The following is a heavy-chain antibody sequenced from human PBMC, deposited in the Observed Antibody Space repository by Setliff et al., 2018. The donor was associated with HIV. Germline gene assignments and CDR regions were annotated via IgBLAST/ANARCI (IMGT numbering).Heavy chain of an antibody. CDR2: IWYDGSNK. V-gene: IGHV3-33*08. D-gene: IGHD3-22*01. CDR1: GFTFGSYG. J-gene: IGHJ4*02. CDR3: AREVGDSSGYYYRNYYFDS. Sequence: GGSLRLSCAASGFTFGSYGMHWVRQAPGKGLEWVALIWYDGSNKYYADSVKGRFTISRDNSKNTLYLQMNSLGAEDTAVYYCAREVGDSSGYYYRNYYFDSWGQGTLVTVSS.